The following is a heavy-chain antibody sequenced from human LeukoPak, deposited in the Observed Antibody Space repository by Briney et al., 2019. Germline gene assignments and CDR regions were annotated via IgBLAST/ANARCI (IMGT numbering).Heavy chain of an antibody. CDR3: ARDLTRGTPDYFDN. Sequence: QTGGSLRLSCAASGFTFSSFPLHWVRQAPGKGLHWVAVISFDGKVKHYADSVQGRFIISRDDSTNTLSLQMNSLRPDDTAIYYCARDLTRGTPDYFDNWGQGTLVTVSS. V-gene: IGHV3-30*04. CDR2: ISFDGKVK. CDR1: GFTFSSFP. D-gene: IGHD3-10*01. J-gene: IGHJ4*02.